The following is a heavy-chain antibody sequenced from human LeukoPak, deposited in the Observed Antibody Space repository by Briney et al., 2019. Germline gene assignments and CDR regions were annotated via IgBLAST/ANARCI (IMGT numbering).Heavy chain of an antibody. CDR3: ARTRDIVVVPAAISSSRWFDP. CDR1: GGSISSYY. Sequence: SETLSLTCTVSGGSISSYYWSWIRQPPGKGLEWIGYIYYSGTTNYNPSLKSRVTISVDTSKNQFSLKLSSVTAADTAVYYCARTRDIVVVPAAISSSRWFDPWGQGTLVTVSS. V-gene: IGHV4-59*12. CDR2: IYYSGTT. J-gene: IGHJ5*02. D-gene: IGHD2-2*01.